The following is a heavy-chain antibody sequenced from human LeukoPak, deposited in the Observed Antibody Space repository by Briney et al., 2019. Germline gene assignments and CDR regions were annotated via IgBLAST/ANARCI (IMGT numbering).Heavy chain of an antibody. Sequence: ASVKVSCKAFGYTFTSNYMHWVRQAPGQGPEWMGVISPSGGSTTYAQKFQGRVTLTRDMSTSTDYLELSSLRSEDTAVYYCARDNSVGDNAWWFDPWGQGTLVTVSS. CDR3: ARDNSVGDNAWWFDP. CDR2: ISPSGGST. J-gene: IGHJ5*02. D-gene: IGHD1-26*01. CDR1: GYTFTSNY. V-gene: IGHV1-46*01.